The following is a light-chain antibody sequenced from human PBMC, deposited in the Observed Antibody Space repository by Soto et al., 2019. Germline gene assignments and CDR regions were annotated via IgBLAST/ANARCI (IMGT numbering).Light chain of an antibody. Sequence: VVMTQSPATLSVSPWERATLSCRASHSVSSDLAWYQQKPGQAPRLLIYGASTRAIGIPARFSGSGSGTEFTLTISSLQPDDFATYFCQQYNSYSPQWTFGQGTKVDI. J-gene: IGKJ1*01. CDR2: GAS. CDR3: QQYNSYSPQWT. CDR1: HSVSSD. V-gene: IGKV3-15*01.